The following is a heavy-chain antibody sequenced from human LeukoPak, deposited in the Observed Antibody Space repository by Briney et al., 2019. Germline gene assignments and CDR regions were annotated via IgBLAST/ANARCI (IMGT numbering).Heavy chain of an antibody. CDR1: GFTFSSYN. V-gene: IGHV3-21*01. Sequence: GGSLRLSCAASGFTFSSYNMNWVRQAPGQGLEWVSSITSGSSYIYYADSVKGRFTISRDNAKSSLYLQMNSLRAEDTAVYYCARDDPVVYATYDHWGQGSLVTVSS. D-gene: IGHD2-8*02. J-gene: IGHJ4*02. CDR3: ARDDPVVYATYDH. CDR2: ITSGSSYI.